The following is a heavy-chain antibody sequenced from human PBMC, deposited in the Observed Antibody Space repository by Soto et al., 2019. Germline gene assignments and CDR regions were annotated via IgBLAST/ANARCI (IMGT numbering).Heavy chain of an antibody. V-gene: IGHV1-8*01. Sequence: QVQLVQSGAEVKKPGASVKVSCKASGYTFTSYDFNWVRQATGQGLEWMGWMNPNNGNAGYAQKFQGRVTMTRNTSISTAYTELSSLRSEDTAVYYCARGGREKWVHFEGGDWGQGTLVTVSS. D-gene: IGHD5-12*01. CDR2: MNPNNGNA. J-gene: IGHJ4*02. CDR3: ARGGREKWVHFEGGD. CDR1: GYTFTSYD.